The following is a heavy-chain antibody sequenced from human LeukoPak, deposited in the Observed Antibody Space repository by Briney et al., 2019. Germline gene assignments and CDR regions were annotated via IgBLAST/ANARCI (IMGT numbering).Heavy chain of an antibody. V-gene: IGHV4-31*03. CDR2: IYYSGST. D-gene: IGHD3-22*01. CDR1: GGSISSGGYY. Sequence: PSETLSLTCTVSGGSISSGGYYWSWIRQHPGKGLEWIRYIYYSGSTYYNPSLKSRVTISVDTSKNQFSLKLSSVTAADTAVYYCARAALSNYYDSSGDAFDIWGQGTTVTVSS. CDR3: ARAALSNYYDSSGDAFDI. J-gene: IGHJ3*02.